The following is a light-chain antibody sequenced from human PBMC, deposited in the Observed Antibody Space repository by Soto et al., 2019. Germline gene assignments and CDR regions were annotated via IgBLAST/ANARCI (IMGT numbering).Light chain of an antibody. Sequence: EIVLTQSPGTLSLSPGERATLSCRASQIFSSTSLARYQQKPGQAPRLVIYDIFTRATGVPTRISGSGSGTEFTLTISSLQSEDFAVYYCQQYNSWPLTFGGGTKVDIK. CDR1: QIFSST. CDR3: QQYNSWPLT. V-gene: IGKV3D-15*01. J-gene: IGKJ4*01. CDR2: DIF.